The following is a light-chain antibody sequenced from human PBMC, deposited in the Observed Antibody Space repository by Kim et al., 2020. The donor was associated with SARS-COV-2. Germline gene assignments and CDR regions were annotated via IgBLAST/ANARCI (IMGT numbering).Light chain of an antibody. V-gene: IGKV2-28*01. J-gene: IGKJ5*01. CDR2: VGS. Sequence: PASVYCRASKSLMASNGYNYLDWYLQKPGQSPQRLIYVGSNRASGVPDRFSGSGSGTEFTLKISRVEAEDAGVYYCMQALRTPITFGQGTQLEIK. CDR3: MQALRTPIT. CDR1: KSLMASNGYNY.